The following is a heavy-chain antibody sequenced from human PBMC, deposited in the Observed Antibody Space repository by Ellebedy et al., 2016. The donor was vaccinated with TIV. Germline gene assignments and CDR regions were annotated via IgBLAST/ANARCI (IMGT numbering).Heavy chain of an antibody. J-gene: IGHJ4*02. CDR3: AKDLGYGGYSTSDH. Sequence: GGSLRLSCAASGFYFSTYAMSWVRQAPGKGLEWVSNIRGSGGSTYYADSVEGRFTISRDNSKNTLYLQMNSLRADDTAVYYCAKDLGYGGYSTSDHWGPGTLVTVSS. D-gene: IGHD4-23*01. CDR1: GFYFSTYA. V-gene: IGHV3-23*01. CDR2: IRGSGGST.